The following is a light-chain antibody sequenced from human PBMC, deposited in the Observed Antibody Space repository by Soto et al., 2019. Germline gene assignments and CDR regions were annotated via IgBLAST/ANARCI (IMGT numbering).Light chain of an antibody. Sequence: IHMTQPPSSLSASVWDRVTITCRASQSIVTYLNWYLQKPGKAPKLLIYAASNLQSGVPSRFSGSGSGTDFTLTISSLQPEDFATYFCQQSYSTPPWTFGQGTKVDIK. V-gene: IGKV1-39*01. CDR3: QQSYSTPPWT. CDR1: QSIVTY. J-gene: IGKJ1*01. CDR2: AAS.